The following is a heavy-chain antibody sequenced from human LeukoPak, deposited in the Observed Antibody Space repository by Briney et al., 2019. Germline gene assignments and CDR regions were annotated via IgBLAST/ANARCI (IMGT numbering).Heavy chain of an antibody. CDR3: SRRDPWDNGSGYAFDI. CDR1: GFTFSSYW. Sequence: GSLRLSCAASGFTFSSYWMSWVRQAPGKGLEWVGRIYYSGSTYYNPSLKSRVTISVITSKTQFSLKLSSVTAADTAVYYGSRRDPWDNGSGYAFDIWGQGTMVTVSS. V-gene: IGHV4-39*01. D-gene: IGHD3-10*01. J-gene: IGHJ3*02. CDR2: IYYSGST.